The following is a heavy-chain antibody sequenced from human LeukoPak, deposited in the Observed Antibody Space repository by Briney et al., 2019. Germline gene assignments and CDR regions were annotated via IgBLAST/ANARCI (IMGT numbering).Heavy chain of an antibody. CDR1: GFTFSNAW. CDR2: IKSKTDGGTT. V-gene: IGHV3-15*01. Sequence: GGSLRLSCAASGFTFSNAWMSWVRQAPGKGLEWVGRIKSKTDGGTTDYAAPVKGRFTISRDDSKNTLYLQMNSLKTEDTAVYYCTTTAGRAAAGTGFDYWGQGTLVTVSS. J-gene: IGHJ4*02. D-gene: IGHD6-13*01. CDR3: TTTAGRAAAGTGFDY.